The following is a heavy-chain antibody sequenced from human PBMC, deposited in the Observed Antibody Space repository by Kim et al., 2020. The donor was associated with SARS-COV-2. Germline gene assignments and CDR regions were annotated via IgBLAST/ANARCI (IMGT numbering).Heavy chain of an antibody. D-gene: IGHD3-22*01. Sequence: LKSRVTISVDTSQNQFSLKLSSVTAADTAVYYCARDLNYYDSSGHRGFDYWGQGTLVTVSS. J-gene: IGHJ4*02. CDR3: ARDLNYYDSSGHRGFDY. V-gene: IGHV4-34*01.